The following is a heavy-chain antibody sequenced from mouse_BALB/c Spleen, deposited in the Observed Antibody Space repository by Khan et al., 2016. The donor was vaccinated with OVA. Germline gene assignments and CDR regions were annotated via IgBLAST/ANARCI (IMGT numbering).Heavy chain of an antibody. CDR1: GYSITSGYN. J-gene: IGHJ3*01. V-gene: IGHV3-1*02. D-gene: IGHD1-1*02. CDR3: AGWSPTY. Sequence: EVQLQESGPDLVKPSQSLSLTCTVTGYSITSGYNWHWIRQFPGNKLDWMGYVPYSGSTSYNPSLKSRISITRDTSKNKFFLQLNSVTTEDTATYGCAGWSPTYWGQGTLVTVSA. CDR2: VPYSGST.